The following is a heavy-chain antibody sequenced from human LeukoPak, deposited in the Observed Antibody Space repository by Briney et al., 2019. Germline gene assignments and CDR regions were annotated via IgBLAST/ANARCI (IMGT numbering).Heavy chain of an antibody. CDR1: GYTFTSYG. D-gene: IGHD1-26*01. Sequence: ASVKVSCKASGYTFTSYGISWVRQAPGQGLEWMGWINPNSGGTNYAQKFQGRVTMTRDASISTAYMELSRLRSDDTAVYYCARDEWELPHFDYWGQGTLVTVSS. CDR3: ARDEWELPHFDY. CDR2: INPNSGGT. V-gene: IGHV1-2*02. J-gene: IGHJ4*02.